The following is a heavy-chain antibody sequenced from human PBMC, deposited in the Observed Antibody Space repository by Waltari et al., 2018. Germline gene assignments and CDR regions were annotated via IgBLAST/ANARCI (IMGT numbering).Heavy chain of an antibody. CDR3: ARGLKGATTIDY. CDR2: IYYSGST. CDR1: GGAISSYY. J-gene: IGHJ4*02. V-gene: IGHV4-59*01. Sequence: QVQLQASGPGLVQPSETLSLPCTVSGGAISSYYWSWIRQPPGKGLEWIGYIYYSGSTNYNPSLKSRVTISVDTSKNQFSLKLSSVTAADTAVYYCARGLKGATTIDYWGQGTLVTVSS. D-gene: IGHD1-26*01.